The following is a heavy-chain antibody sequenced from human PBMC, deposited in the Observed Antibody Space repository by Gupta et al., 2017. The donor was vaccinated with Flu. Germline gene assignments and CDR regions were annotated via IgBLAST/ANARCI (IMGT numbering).Heavy chain of an antibody. CDR1: TFSNAW. J-gene: IGHJ3*02. V-gene: IGHV3-15*01. CDR2: IKTKPAGETT. D-gene: IGHD2-15*01. CDR3: TTDLLGQGGPLFDI. Sequence: TFSNAWMNWVRQAPGEGLEWVGRIKTKPAGETTDYAAPVKGRFTISRNDSNNTLYLQMNSLNTEDTAVYYCTTDLLGQGGPLFDIWGQGTMVTVSS.